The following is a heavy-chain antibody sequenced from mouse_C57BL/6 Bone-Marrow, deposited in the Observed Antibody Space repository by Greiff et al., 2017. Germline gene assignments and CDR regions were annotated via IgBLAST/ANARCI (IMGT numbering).Heavy chain of an antibody. D-gene: IGHD1-1*01. CDR1: GYTFTNYT. CDR2: INPSSGYT. CDR3: ARTTTVVAYYFDY. V-gene: IGHV1-4*01. Sequence: VKLMESGAELVRPGASVKMSCKASGYTFTNYTMHWVKQRPGQGLEWIGYINPSSGYTKYNQKFKDKATLTADKSSSTAYMQLSSLTSEDSAVYYCARTTTVVAYYFDYWGQGTTLTVSS. J-gene: IGHJ2*01.